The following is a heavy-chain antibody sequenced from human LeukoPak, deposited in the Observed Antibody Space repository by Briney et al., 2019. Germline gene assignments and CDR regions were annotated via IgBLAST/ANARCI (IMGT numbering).Heavy chain of an antibody. CDR1: GFTFSSYA. Sequence: GGSLRLSCAASGFTFSSYAMSWVRQAPGKGLEWVSAISGSGGSTYYADSVKGRFTISRDNSKNTLYLQMNSLRAEDTAVYYCAKRVAAAGNYYYYYGMDVWGQGTTVTVS. CDR3: AKRVAAAGNYYYYYGMDV. CDR2: ISGSGGST. J-gene: IGHJ6*02. V-gene: IGHV3-23*01. D-gene: IGHD6-13*01.